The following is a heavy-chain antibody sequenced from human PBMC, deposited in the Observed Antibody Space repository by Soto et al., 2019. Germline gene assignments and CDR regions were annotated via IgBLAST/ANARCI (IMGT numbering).Heavy chain of an antibody. CDR3: ARAIGGYVP. CDR1: GITYTTYA. J-gene: IGHJ5*02. D-gene: IGHD5-12*01. V-gene: IGHV1-3*04. CDR2: INTGNGNT. Sequence: QVQLVQSGAEVKKPGASVKVSCKASGITYTTYAIHWVRQAPGQGLEWMGWINTGNGNTRYSQRFQGRVTLTTDTSANTAYRDLSSLTFEDTAVYSCARAIGGYVPGGKGTLITVSS.